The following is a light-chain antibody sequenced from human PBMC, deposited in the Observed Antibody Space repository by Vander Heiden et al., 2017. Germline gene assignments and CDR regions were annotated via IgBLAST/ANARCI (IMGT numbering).Light chain of an antibody. V-gene: IGLV2-11*01. Sequence: QSALPQPRSVSGSPGQSVALSCTGPSSDVGGYNYLSWYQQHPGKAPKPMSEDGSKRPSVVPQRFSGSKSGNTASLTISGLQAEDEEDYDCCSYAGSNTWVVGGG. J-gene: IGLJ3*02. CDR1: SSDVGGYNY. CDR2: DGS. CDR3: CSYAGSNTWV.